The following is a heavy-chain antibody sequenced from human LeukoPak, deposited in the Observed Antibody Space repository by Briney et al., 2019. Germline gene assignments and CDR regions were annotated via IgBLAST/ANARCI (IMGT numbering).Heavy chain of an antibody. CDR2: IYYSGST. CDR1: GGSLSSSSYY. V-gene: IGHV4-39*07. D-gene: IGHD6-13*01. CDR3: ARVGEAAAGLFDP. J-gene: IGHJ5*02. Sequence: SETLSLTCTVSGGSLSSSSYYWGWIRQPPGKGLEWIGSIYYSGSTYYNPSLKSRVTISVDTSKNQFSLKLSSVTAADTAVYYCARVGEAAAGLFDPWGQGTLVTVSS.